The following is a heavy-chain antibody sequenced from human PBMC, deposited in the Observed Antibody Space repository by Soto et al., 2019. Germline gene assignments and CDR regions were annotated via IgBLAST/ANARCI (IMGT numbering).Heavy chain of an antibody. V-gene: IGHV1-69*01. CDR2: IIPIFGTA. Sequence: QVQLVQSGAEVKKPGSSVKVSCKASGGTFSSYAISWVRQAPGQGLEWMGGIIPIFGTANYAQKFQGRVTITADESTSTAYMELSSLRSEDTAVYYCARAVGAGSYAPAGYYYYYGMDVWGQGTTVTVSS. CDR1: GGTFSSYA. CDR3: ARAVGAGSYAPAGYYYYYGMDV. D-gene: IGHD5-18*01. J-gene: IGHJ6*02.